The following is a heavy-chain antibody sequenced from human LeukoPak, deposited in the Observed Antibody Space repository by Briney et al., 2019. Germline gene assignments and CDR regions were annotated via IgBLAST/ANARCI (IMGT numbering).Heavy chain of an antibody. V-gene: IGHV4-59*08. CDR1: GGSIRNYY. J-gene: IGHJ6*03. CDR3: ARQGGSGSYYNSFGYYYYMDV. D-gene: IGHD3-10*01. Sequence: SETLSLTCTVSGGSIRNYYWSWIRQPPGKGLEWIGYIYYSGSTNYNPSLKSRVTISVDTSKNQFSLKLSSVTAADTAVYYCARQGGSGSYYNSFGYYYYMDVWGKGTTVTISS. CDR2: IYYSGST.